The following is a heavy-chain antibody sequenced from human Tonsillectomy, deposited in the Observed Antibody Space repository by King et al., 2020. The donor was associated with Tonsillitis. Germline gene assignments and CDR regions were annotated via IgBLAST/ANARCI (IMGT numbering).Heavy chain of an antibody. V-gene: IGHV3-11*06. Sequence: VQLVESGGGLVKPGGSLRLSCSASGFTFSDYYMNWIRRAPGQGLEWISYISGSGFYTNYADSVRGRFTISRDNALNSLYLQMNSLRAEDTAVYYCARDMGTTMTTSFDYWGQGVLVTVSS. D-gene: IGHD4-17*01. CDR2: ISGSGFYT. CDR1: GFTFSDYY. CDR3: ARDMGTTMTTSFDY. J-gene: IGHJ4*02.